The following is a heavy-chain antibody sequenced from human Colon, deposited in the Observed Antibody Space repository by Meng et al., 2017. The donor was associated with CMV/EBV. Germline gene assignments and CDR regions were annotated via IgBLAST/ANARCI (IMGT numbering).Heavy chain of an antibody. CDR1: GGTFYNYA. J-gene: IGHJ5*02. CDR2: IIPVLRST. V-gene: IGHV1-69*05. D-gene: IGHD3-3*01. CDR3: ATFTDFWSRYYRGWLDT. Sequence: SVKVSCKVSGGTFYNYAITWARQAPGQGLEWLGGIIPVLRSTNYGQKFQGRLTLATDQSSTTASMELSSLTSEDTAIYYCATFTDFWSRYYRGWLDTWGQGTLVTVSS.